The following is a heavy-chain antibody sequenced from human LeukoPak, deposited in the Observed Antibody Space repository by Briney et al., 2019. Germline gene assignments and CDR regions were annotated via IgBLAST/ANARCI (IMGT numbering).Heavy chain of an antibody. J-gene: IGHJ4*02. Sequence: GGSLRLSCAASGFTFWNYAMSWVRQAPGKGPEWVSGISDSGGRTYYADSVKGRFTISRDNSKNTLDLQMNSLRVDDTAVYYCAKGVTKYNSEFDYWGQGILVTVSS. CDR1: GFTFWNYA. D-gene: IGHD6-19*01. CDR3: AKGVTKYNSEFDY. CDR2: ISDSGGRT. V-gene: IGHV3-23*01.